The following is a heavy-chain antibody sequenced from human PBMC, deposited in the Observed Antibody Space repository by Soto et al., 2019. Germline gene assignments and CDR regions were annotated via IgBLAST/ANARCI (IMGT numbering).Heavy chain of an antibody. V-gene: IGHV4-34*01. Sequence: SETLSLTCAVYGGSFSGYYWSWIRQPPGKGLEWIGEINHSGSTNYNPSLKSRVTISVDTSKNQFSLKRSSVTAADTAVYYCARGPYQLLLYWGQGTLVTVSS. D-gene: IGHD2-2*01. CDR1: GGSFSGYY. J-gene: IGHJ4*02. CDR3: ARGPYQLLLY. CDR2: INHSGST.